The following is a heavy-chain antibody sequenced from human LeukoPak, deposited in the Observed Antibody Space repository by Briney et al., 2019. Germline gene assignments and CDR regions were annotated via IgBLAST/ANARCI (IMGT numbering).Heavy chain of an antibody. D-gene: IGHD3-22*01. J-gene: IGHJ5*02. CDR3: ARDGGPYYYDSSGYYPT. CDR1: GGSISSYY. V-gene: IGHV4-59*01. Sequence: SETLSLTCTVSGGSISSYYWSWIRQPPGKGLEWIGYIYYSGSTNYNPSLKSRVTISVDTSKNQFSLKLSSVTAADTAVYYCARDGGPYYYDSSGYYPTWGQGTLVTVSS. CDR2: IYYSGST.